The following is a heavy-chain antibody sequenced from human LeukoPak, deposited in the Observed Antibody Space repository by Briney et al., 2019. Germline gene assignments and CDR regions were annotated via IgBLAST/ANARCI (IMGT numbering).Heavy chain of an antibody. J-gene: IGHJ4*02. Sequence: SETLSLTCTVSGGSMSSYYWSWIRQPPGKGLEWIGRIYTSGSTNYNPSLKSRVTMSVDTSKNQFSLKLSSVTAADTAVYYCARDPPYYYDSSAQINRAGYFDYWGQGTLVTVSS. CDR2: IYTSGST. V-gene: IGHV4-4*07. CDR3: ARDPPYYYDSSAQINRAGYFDY. D-gene: IGHD3-22*01. CDR1: GGSMSSYY.